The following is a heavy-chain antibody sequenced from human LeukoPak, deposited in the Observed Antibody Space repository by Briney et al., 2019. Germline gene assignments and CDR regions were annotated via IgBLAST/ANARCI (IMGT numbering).Heavy chain of an antibody. D-gene: IGHD3-10*01. V-gene: IGHV3-7*01. J-gene: IGHJ3*02. CDR1: GFTFSSYW. CDR2: IKQDGSEK. Sequence: GGSLRLSRAASGFTFSSYWMSWVRQAPGKGLEWVANIKQDGSEKYYVDSVKGRFTISRDNAKNSLYLQMNSLRAEDTAVYYCARDQGFGEFPDAFDIWGQGTMVTVSS. CDR3: ARDQGFGEFPDAFDI.